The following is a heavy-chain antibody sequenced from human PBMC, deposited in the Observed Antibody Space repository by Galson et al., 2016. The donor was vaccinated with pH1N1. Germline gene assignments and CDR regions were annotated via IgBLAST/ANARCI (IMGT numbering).Heavy chain of an antibody. Sequence: SVKASCKASGGTFRKDAVSWVRQAPGQGLEWMGGIIPIFGTTNYAHKFRGRVTMTTDESTTTVYMELSSLRFEDTAVYYCVRERGGATVHRWFDPWGQGVLVTVSS. CDR1: GGTFRKDA. CDR3: VRERGGATVHRWFDP. CDR2: IIPIFGTT. V-gene: IGHV1-69*05. D-gene: IGHD4-11*01. J-gene: IGHJ5*02.